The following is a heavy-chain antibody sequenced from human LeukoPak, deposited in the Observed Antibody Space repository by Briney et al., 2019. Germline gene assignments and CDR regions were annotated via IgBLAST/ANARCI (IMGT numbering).Heavy chain of an antibody. CDR3: ARDRGTYDILTGYYYYYMDV. J-gene: IGHJ6*03. CDR1: GGTFSSYA. D-gene: IGHD3-9*01. CDR2: IIPIFGTA. Sequence: ASVKVSCKASGGTFSSYAISWVRQAPGQGLEWMGGIIPIFGTANSAQKFQGRVTITTDESTSTAYMELSSLRSEDTAVYYCARDRGTYDILTGYYYYYMDVWGKGTTVTVSS. V-gene: IGHV1-69*05.